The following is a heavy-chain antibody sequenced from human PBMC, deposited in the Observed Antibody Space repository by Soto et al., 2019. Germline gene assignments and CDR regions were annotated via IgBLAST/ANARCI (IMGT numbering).Heavy chain of an antibody. Sequence: ASVKVSCEASGYTFTSYDINWVRQATEQGLEYLGWMNPNSGNTGYVQKFQGRVTLTRNTSISTAYMELSSLRSEDTAVYYCARGIKYGDYSRWLAPWGQGTLVTVSS. CDR3: ARGIKYGDYSRWLAP. D-gene: IGHD4-17*01. CDR1: GYTFTSYD. J-gene: IGHJ5*02. CDR2: MNPNSGNT. V-gene: IGHV1-8*02.